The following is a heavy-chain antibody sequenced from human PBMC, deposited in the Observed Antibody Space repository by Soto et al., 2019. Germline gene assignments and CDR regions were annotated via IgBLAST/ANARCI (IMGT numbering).Heavy chain of an antibody. Sequence: PSETLSLTCSVSGGSISSYYWSWIRQPPGKGLEWIGYIFYSGRSGSTNYNPSLKSRVIISVDTSKNQFSLKMSSVTAADTAVYYCARGYYDFWSGYHYWFDPWGQGTLVTVSS. V-gene: IGHV4-59*12. CDR1: GGSISSYY. D-gene: IGHD3-3*01. J-gene: IGHJ5*02. CDR3: ARGYYDFWSGYHYWFDP. CDR2: IFYSGRSGST.